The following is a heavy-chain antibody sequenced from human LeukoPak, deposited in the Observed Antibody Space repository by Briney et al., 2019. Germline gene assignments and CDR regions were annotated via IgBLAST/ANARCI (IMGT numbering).Heavy chain of an antibody. D-gene: IGHD3-16*01. CDR2: ISSSGSTI. CDR3: ARDGEGGDAFDI. V-gene: IGHV3-48*04. J-gene: IGHJ3*02. CDR1: GFTFSSYG. Sequence: GGSLRLSCAASGFTFSSYGMHWVRQAPGKGLEWVSYISSSGSTIYYADSVKGRFTISRDNAKNSLYLQMNSLRAEDTAVYYCARDGEGGDAFDIWGQGTMVTVSS.